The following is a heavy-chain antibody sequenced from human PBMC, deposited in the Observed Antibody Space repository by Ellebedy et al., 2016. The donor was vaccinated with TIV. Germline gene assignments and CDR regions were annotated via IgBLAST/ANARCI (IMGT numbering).Heavy chain of an antibody. CDR3: ARDKPRHTPFFDY. CDR1: GFTFSSYW. D-gene: IGHD1-14*01. CDR2: IKQDGSEK. J-gene: IGHJ4*02. Sequence: GGSLRLXCAASGFTFSSYWMSWVRQAPGKGLEWVANIKQDGSEKYYVDSVKGRFTISRDNAKNSLYLQMNSLRAEDTAVYYCARDKPRHTPFFDYWGQGILVSVSS. V-gene: IGHV3-7*01.